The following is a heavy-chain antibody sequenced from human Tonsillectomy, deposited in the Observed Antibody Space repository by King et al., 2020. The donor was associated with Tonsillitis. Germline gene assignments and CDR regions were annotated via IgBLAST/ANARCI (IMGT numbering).Heavy chain of an antibody. CDR3: AREGTSQRITMVRGVLGY. V-gene: IGHV1-2*02. CDR1: GYTFTGYY. Sequence: VQLVESGAEVKKPGASVKVSCKASGYTFTGYYMHWVRRAPGQGLEWMGWINPNSGGTNYAQKFQGRVTMTRDTSISPAYMELSRLRSDDTAVYYCAREGTSQRITMVRGVLGYWGQGTLVTVSS. D-gene: IGHD3-10*01. CDR2: INPNSGGT. J-gene: IGHJ4*02.